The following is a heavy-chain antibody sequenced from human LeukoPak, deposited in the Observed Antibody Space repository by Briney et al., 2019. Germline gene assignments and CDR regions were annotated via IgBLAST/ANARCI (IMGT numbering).Heavy chain of an antibody. V-gene: IGHV1-69*01. CDR3: ASGSPGNYYYYGMDV. CDR1: GGTFSSYA. J-gene: IGHJ6*02. CDR2: IIPIFGTA. D-gene: IGHD1-1*01. Sequence: ASVTVSCKASGGTFSSYAISWVRQAPGQGLEWMGGIIPIFGTANYAQKFQGRVTITADESTSTAYMELSSLRSEDTAVYYCASGSPGNYYYYGMDVWGQGTTVTVSS.